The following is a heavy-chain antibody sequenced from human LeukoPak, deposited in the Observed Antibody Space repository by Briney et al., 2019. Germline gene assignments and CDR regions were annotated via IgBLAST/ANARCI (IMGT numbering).Heavy chain of an antibody. V-gene: IGHV3-7*01. CDR1: GFTFSSYW. Sequence: GGSLRLSCAASGFTFSSYWMSWVRQAPGKGLEWVAKIKQDGSEKYYVDSVKGRFTISRDNAKNSLYLQMNSLRAEDTAVYYCARGLRYFDWPTLGYWGQGTLVTVSS. D-gene: IGHD3-9*01. CDR3: ARGLRYFDWPTLGY. J-gene: IGHJ4*02. CDR2: IKQDGSEK.